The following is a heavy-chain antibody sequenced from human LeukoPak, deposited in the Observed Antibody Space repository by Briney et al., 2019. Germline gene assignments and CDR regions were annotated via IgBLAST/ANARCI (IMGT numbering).Heavy chain of an antibody. CDR2: IYYSGST. CDR1: GGSISSHY. Sequence: SETLSLTCTVSGGSISSHYWSWNRQPPGKTLEWIGYIYYSGSTNYNPSLRSRVTISVDSSKNQFSLKLSSVTAADTAVYYCARGSGQWGFDSWGQGTLVTVSS. J-gene: IGHJ4*02. D-gene: IGHD3-10*01. CDR3: ARGSGQWGFDS. V-gene: IGHV4-59*11.